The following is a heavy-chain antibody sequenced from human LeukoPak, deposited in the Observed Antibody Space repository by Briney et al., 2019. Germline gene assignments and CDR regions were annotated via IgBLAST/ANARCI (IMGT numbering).Heavy chain of an antibody. J-gene: IGHJ4*02. Sequence: GGSLRLSCAASGFTFDDYAMHWVRQAPGKGLEWVSGISWNSGSIGYADSVKGRLTISRDNAKNSLYLQMNSLRAEDTALYYCAKGAGYSSSWPLDYWGQGTLVTVSS. D-gene: IGHD6-13*01. CDR1: GFTFDDYA. CDR3: AKGAGYSSSWPLDY. V-gene: IGHV3-9*01. CDR2: ISWNSGSI.